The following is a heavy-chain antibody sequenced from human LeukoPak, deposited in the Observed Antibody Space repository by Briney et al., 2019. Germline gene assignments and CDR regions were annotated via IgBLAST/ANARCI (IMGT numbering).Heavy chain of an antibody. V-gene: IGHV7-4-1*02. CDR3: ARGLIAVGI. D-gene: IGHD6-19*01. CDR1: GYTFTSYA. Sequence: GASVKVSCKDSGYTFTSYAMNWVRQAPGQGLEWMGWINTNTGNPTYAQGFTGRFVFSLDASVSTAYLQISSLKAEDTAVYDCARGLIAVGIWGQGTMVTVSS. J-gene: IGHJ3*02. CDR2: INTNTGNP.